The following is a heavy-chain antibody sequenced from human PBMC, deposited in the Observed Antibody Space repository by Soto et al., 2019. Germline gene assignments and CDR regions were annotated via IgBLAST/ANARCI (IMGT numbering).Heavy chain of an antibody. CDR2: ISYDGSNK. J-gene: IGHJ4*02. CDR3: AKDSELWFGESGEDYFDY. V-gene: IGHV3-30*18. D-gene: IGHD3-10*01. Sequence: QVQLVESGGGVVQPGRSLRLSCAASGFTFSSYGMHWVRQAPGKGQEWVAVISYDGSNKYYADSVKGRFTISRDNSKNTLYLQMNSLRAEDTAVYYCAKDSELWFGESGEDYFDYWGQGTLVTVSS. CDR1: GFTFSSYG.